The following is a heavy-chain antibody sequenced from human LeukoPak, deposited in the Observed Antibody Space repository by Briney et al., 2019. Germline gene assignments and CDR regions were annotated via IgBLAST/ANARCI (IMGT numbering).Heavy chain of an antibody. Sequence: PSETLSLTCTVSGGSISSYYWSWIRQPPGKGLEWIGYLYYSGSTSYNPSLKSRLTLSLDTSKNQFSLKLSSVTAADTAVYYCARAGQGYSFDYWGQGTLVTVSS. D-gene: IGHD2-15*01. CDR1: GGSISSYY. CDR3: ARAGQGYSFDY. V-gene: IGHV4-59*01. J-gene: IGHJ4*02. CDR2: LYYSGST.